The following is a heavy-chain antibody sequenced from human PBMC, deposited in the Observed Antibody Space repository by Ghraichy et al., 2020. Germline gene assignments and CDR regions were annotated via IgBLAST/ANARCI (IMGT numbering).Heavy chain of an antibody. CDR2: ISSSGSTI. CDR1: GFTFSDYY. CDR3: ARDLSSSWHNYYYYGMDV. V-gene: IGHV3-11*01. J-gene: IGHJ6*02. Sequence: GGSLRLSCAASGFTFSDYYMSWIRQAPGKGLEWVSYISSSGSTIYYADSVKGRFTISRDNAKNSLYLQMNSLRAEDTAVYYCARDLSSSWHNYYYYGMDVWGQGTTVTVSS. D-gene: IGHD6-13*01.